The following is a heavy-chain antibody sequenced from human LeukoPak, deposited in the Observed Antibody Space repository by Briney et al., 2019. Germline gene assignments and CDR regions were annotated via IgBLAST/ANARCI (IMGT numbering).Heavy chain of an antibody. Sequence: SETLSLTCTVSGGSISSYYWSWVRKPPGKGREWIGHIFHGDNTIYHDDNTKYNPSLKSRGTISVDTSKNQFSLNLTSVTAADTAVYYCARHPGGSNWYGMDVWGQGTTVTVSS. J-gene: IGHJ6*02. CDR3: ARHPGGSNWYGMDV. CDR1: GGSISSYY. D-gene: IGHD6-13*01. CDR2: IFHGDNTIYHDDNT. V-gene: IGHV4-59*08.